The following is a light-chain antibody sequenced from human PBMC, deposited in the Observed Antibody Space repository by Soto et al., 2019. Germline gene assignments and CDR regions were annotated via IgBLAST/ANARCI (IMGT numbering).Light chain of an antibody. CDR3: QQYSNWPCT. J-gene: IGKJ4*01. CDR2: GAS. CDR1: QSVRNN. V-gene: IGKV3-15*01. Sequence: EIVMTQSPATLSVSPGERATLSCRASQSVRNNLAWYQQKPGQAPRLLISGASTRATGIPHRFGGSGSGTDFTLIISSLQSEDFAVYYCQQYSNWPCTFGRGTKVDIK.